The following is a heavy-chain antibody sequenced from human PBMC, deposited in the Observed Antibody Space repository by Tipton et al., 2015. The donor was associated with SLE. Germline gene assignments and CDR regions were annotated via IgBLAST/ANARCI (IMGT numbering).Heavy chain of an antibody. D-gene: IGHD3-22*01. V-gene: IGHV4-39*07. CDR2: IYYSGST. CDR3: ARGSDSPYYFDY. J-gene: IGHJ4*02. CDR1: GGSISSCSYY. Sequence: TLSLTCTVSGGSISSCSYYWGWIRQPPGKGLECIGSIYYSGSTYYNPSLKSRVTISVDTSKNQFSLKLSSVTAADTAVYSCARGSDSPYYFDYWGQGTLVTVSS.